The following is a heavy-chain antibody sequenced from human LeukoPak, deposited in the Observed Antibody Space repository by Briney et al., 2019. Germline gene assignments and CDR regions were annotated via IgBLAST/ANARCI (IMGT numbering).Heavy chain of an antibody. Sequence: KPSETLSLTCAVSGYSISSGYYWGWIRQPPGKGLEWIGSIYHSGSTYYNPSLKSRVTISVDTSKNQFSLKLSSVTAAGTAVYYCARVNKDSSGWYDGFDYWGQGTLVTVSS. V-gene: IGHV4-38-2*01. CDR2: IYHSGST. D-gene: IGHD6-19*01. J-gene: IGHJ4*02. CDR1: GYSISSGYY. CDR3: ARVNKDSSGWYDGFDY.